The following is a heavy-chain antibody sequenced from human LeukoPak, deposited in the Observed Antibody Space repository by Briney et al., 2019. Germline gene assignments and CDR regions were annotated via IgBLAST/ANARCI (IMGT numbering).Heavy chain of an antibody. CDR2: INSDGSST. CDR1: GFTLSTYW. J-gene: IGHJ4*02. CDR3: PRYNWNSAPFDY. V-gene: IGHV3-74*01. Sequence: GGSLRLSCAASGFTLSTYWMHWVRQAPGKGLVWVSRINSDGSSTSYADPVKGRFTISRDNAKNTLYLQMNSLRAEDTAVYYCPRYNWNSAPFDYWGQGTLVTVSS. D-gene: IGHD1-7*01.